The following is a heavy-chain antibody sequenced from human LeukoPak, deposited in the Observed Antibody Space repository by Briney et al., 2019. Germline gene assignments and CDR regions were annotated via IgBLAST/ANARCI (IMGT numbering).Heavy chain of an antibody. J-gene: IGHJ5*02. V-gene: IGHV4-39*01. CDR2: IYYSGST. Sequence: PSETLSLTCTVSGGSISSSSYYWGWIRQPPGKGLEWIGSIYYSGSTYYNPSLKSRATISVDTSKNQFSLKLSSVTAADTAVYYCARHVHRRRNWFDPWGQGTLVTVSS. CDR3: ARHVHRRRNWFDP. D-gene: IGHD1-1*01. CDR1: GGSISSSSYY.